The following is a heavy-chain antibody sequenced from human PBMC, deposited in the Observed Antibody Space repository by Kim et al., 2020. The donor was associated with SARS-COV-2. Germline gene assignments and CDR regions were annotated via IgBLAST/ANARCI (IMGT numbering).Heavy chain of an antibody. CDR2: IIPIFGTA. CDR1: GGTFSSYA. D-gene: IGHD3-10*01. J-gene: IGHJ6*02. CDR3: AGPKWDSLGSYSPSNFYYYGMDV. Sequence: SVKVSCKASGGTFSSYAISWVRQAPGQGLEWMGGIIPIFGTANYAQKFQGRVTITADESTSTAYMELSSLRSEDTAVYYCAGPKWDSLGSYSPSNFYYYGMDVWGQGTTVTVSS. V-gene: IGHV1-69*13.